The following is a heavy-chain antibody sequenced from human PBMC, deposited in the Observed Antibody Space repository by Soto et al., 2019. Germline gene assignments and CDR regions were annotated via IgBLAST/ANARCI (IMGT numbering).Heavy chain of an antibody. CDR3: ARDRLKTVTTPFDY. CDR2: ISSNGGST. J-gene: IGHJ4*02. Sequence: GGSLRLSCTASGFIFGDYIMSWFRQAPGKGLEYVSAISSNGGSTYYANSVKGRFTISRDNSKNTLYLQMGSLRAEDMAVYYCARDRLKTVTTPFDYWGQGTLVTVSS. CDR1: GFIFGDYI. D-gene: IGHD4-17*01. V-gene: IGHV3-64*01.